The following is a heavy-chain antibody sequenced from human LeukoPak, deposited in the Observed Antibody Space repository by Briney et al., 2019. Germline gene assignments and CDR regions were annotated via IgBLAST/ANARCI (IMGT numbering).Heavy chain of an antibody. CDR3: VRHARYFDWLSI. J-gene: IGHJ4*02. Sequence: SETLSLTCTVSGGSISSYYWSWIRQPPGKGLEWIGYIYYSGSTNYNPSLKSRVTISVDTSKNQFTLKLSSVTAADTAVYYCVRHARYFDWLSIWGQGTLVTVSS. CDR1: GGSISSYY. D-gene: IGHD3-9*01. V-gene: IGHV4-59*08. CDR2: IYYSGST.